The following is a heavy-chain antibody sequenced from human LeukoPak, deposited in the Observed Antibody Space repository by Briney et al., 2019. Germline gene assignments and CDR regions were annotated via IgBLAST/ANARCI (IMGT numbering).Heavy chain of an antibody. D-gene: IGHD4-17*01. CDR2: INHSGST. CDR1: GGSCSGYY. V-gene: IGHV4-34*01. Sequence: PSETLSLTCAGYGGSCSGYYWSWIRQPPGKGLEWIGEINHSGSTYYNPSLKSRVTISVDTSKNQLSLKQSSVTAADTAVYYCARNLYGDIDYWGQGTLVTVSS. J-gene: IGHJ4*02. CDR3: ARNLYGDIDY.